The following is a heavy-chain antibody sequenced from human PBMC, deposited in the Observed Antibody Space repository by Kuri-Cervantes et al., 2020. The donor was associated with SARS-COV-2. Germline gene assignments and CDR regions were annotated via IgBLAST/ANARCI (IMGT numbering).Heavy chain of an antibody. CDR2: ISSSGSTI. D-gene: IGHD2-2*02. CDR3: ARVWNIVVVPAAIPYYYYMDV. CDR1: GFTFSDYY. Sequence: LSLTCAASGFTFSDYYMSWIRQAPGKGLEWVSYISSSGSTIYYADSVKGRFTISRDNAKNSLYLQMNSLRAEDTAVYYCARVWNIVVVPAAIPYYYYMDVWGKGTTVTVSS. V-gene: IGHV3-11*04. J-gene: IGHJ6*03.